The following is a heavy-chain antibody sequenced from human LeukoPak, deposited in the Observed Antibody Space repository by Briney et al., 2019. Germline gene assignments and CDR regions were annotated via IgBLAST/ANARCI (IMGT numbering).Heavy chain of an antibody. Sequence: SETLSLTCAVYGGSFSGYYWSWIRQPPGKGLEWIGEINHSGSTNYNPSLKSRVTISVDTSKNQSSLKLSSVTAADTAVYYCARGPWRGGGYPPEHYYYGMDVWGQGTTVTVSS. V-gene: IGHV4-34*01. CDR2: INHSGST. D-gene: IGHD2-21*01. CDR3: ARGPWRGGGYPPEHYYYGMDV. J-gene: IGHJ6*02. CDR1: GGSFSGYY.